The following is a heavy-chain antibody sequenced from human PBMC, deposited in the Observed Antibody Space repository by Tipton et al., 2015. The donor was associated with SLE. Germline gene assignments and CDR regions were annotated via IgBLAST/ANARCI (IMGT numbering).Heavy chain of an antibody. CDR2: TYYRSKWGN. Sequence: GLVKPSQTLSLTCAISGDSVSSNSAAWSWIRQSPSRGLEWLGRTYYRSKWGNDYAVSVKSRITVNPDTAQNQFSLQLSSVTPEDTAVYFCARAGGGKRAFAGRGQPTVVTAS. J-gene: IGHJ3*01. CDR3: ARAGGGKRAFAG. D-gene: IGHD1-14*01. CDR1: GDSVSSNSAA. V-gene: IGHV6-1*01.